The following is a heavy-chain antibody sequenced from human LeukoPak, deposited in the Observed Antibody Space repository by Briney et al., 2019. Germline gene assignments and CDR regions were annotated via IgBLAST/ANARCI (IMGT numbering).Heavy chain of an antibody. Sequence: PGGSLRLSCAASGFTFSSYATSWVRQAPGKGLEWVSTISGSGGSTYYADSVKGRFTISRDNSKNTLYLQMNSLRAEDTAVYYCAKDRLSVYYYDSSGYYYFDYWGQGTLVTVSS. V-gene: IGHV3-23*01. CDR1: GFTFSSYA. CDR3: AKDRLSVYYYDSSGYYYFDY. D-gene: IGHD3-22*01. J-gene: IGHJ4*02. CDR2: ISGSGGST.